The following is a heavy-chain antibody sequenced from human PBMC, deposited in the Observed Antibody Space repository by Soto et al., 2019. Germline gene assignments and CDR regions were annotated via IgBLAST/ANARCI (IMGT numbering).Heavy chain of an antibody. D-gene: IGHD4-17*01. V-gene: IGHV4-59*08. CDR2: IYYSGST. J-gene: IGHJ5*02. Sequence: SETLSLTCTVSGGSISSYYWSWIRQPPGKGLEWIGYIYYSGSTNYNPSLKSRVTISVDTSKNQFSLKLSSVTAADTAVYYCARHAYGDYRPKGADWFDPWGQGTLVTVSS. CDR3: ARHAYGDYRPKGADWFDP. CDR1: GGSISSYY.